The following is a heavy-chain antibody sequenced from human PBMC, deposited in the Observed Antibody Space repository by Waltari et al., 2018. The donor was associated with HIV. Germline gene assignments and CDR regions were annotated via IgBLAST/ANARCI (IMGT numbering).Heavy chain of an antibody. Sequence: QVQLQESGPGLVRPSESLSLTCTVSGGSIRTYYWSWVRQPPGKGLEWSAYIHYSGSFNYNPSLKSRVTISVDTSKNLFSLKLTSVTAADTAVYYCARDPGKQAVTRYFDYWGQGTLVTVSS. D-gene: IGHD6-19*01. V-gene: IGHV4-59*01. CDR3: ARDPGKQAVTRYFDY. J-gene: IGHJ4*02. CDR1: GGSIRTYY. CDR2: IHYSGSF.